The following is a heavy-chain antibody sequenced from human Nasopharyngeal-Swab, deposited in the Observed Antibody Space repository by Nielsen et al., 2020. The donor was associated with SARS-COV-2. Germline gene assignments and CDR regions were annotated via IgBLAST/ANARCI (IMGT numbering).Heavy chain of an antibody. Sequence: ASVKVSCKASGYTFTSYYMHWVRQAPGQGLEWMGIINPSGGSTSYAQKFLGRVTMTRDTSTSTVYMELSSLRSEDTAVYYCARDLGGSYQYYYGMDVWGQGTTVTVSS. CDR3: ARDLGGSYQYYYGMDV. CDR2: INPSGGST. V-gene: IGHV1-46*01. D-gene: IGHD1-26*01. CDR1: GYTFTSYY. J-gene: IGHJ6*02.